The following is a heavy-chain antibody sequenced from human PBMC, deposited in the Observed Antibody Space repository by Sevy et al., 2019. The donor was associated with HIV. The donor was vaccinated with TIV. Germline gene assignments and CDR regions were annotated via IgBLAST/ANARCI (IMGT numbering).Heavy chain of an antibody. CDR3: AKVLNPALESMMEVTVRSLKGFDV. D-gene: IGHD3-22*01. Sequence: GGSLRLSCAASGFTFNTHVMNWVRQAPGKGLEWVSSISGFGNTYYADSVRGRLTFSSDNAKNTLSLQMNSLRADDTAVYYCAKVLNPALESMMEVTVRSLKGFDVWGQGTMVTVSS. CDR1: GFTFNTHV. CDR2: ISGFGNT. V-gene: IGHV3-23*01. J-gene: IGHJ3*01.